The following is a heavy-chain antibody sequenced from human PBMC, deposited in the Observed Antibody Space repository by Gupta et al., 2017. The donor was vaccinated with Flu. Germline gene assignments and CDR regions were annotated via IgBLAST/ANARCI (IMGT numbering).Heavy chain of an antibody. Sequence: GKAPEWLAVIYWNDDKRYSPSLKNRLTITKDTSRNQVVLTMTNMAPVDTATYFCAHRPSAAYDCWSPTFTSDPGWFDPWGQGTLVTVSA. V-gene: IGHV2-5*01. D-gene: IGHD3-3*01. CDR3: AHRPSAAYDCWSPTFTSDPGWFDP. J-gene: IGHJ5*02. CDR2: IYWNDDK.